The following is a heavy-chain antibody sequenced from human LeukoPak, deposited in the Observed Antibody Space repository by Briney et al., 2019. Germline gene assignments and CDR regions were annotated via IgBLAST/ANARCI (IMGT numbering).Heavy chain of an antibody. CDR1: GFIFNSYE. J-gene: IGHJ4*02. CDR2: IKQDGSEK. CDR3: ASPMVRGRVSDY. Sequence: PGGSLRLSCAASGFIFNSYEMNWVRQAPGKGLEWVANIKQDGSEKYYVDSVKGRFTISRDNAKNSLYLQMNSLRAEDTAVYYCASPMVRGRVSDYWGQGTLVTVSS. D-gene: IGHD3-10*01. V-gene: IGHV3-7*01.